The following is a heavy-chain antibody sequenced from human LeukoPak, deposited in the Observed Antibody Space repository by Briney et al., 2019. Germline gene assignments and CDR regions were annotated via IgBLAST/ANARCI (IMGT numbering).Heavy chain of an antibody. J-gene: IGHJ4*02. Sequence: GGSLRLSCVASGFAFKSHWMTWVRQAPGKGLEWVANIKEDGSEKYYVDSLMGRFTISRDNAKNSLYLQMTSLCAEDTAMYFCARERNIAARTTFDYWGQGTPVTVSS. CDR2: IKEDGSEK. CDR1: GFAFKSHW. D-gene: IGHD6-6*01. CDR3: ARERNIAARTTFDY. V-gene: IGHV3-7*05.